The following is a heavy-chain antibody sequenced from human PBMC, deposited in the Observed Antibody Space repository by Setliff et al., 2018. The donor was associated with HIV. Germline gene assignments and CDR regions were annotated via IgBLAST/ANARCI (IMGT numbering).Heavy chain of an antibody. CDR1: GDSISSHS. Sequence: SETLSLTCTVSGDSISSHSWSWIRQPPGKGLEWIGTLYHSGSPIYNSSLKSRVTISGDPSNNQLSLSLSSVTAADTAVYYCARLDYVWGSHRSLDHWGQGTLVTVSS. D-gene: IGHD3-16*02. V-gene: IGHV4-59*11. CDR2: LYHSGSP. CDR3: ARLDYVWGSHRSLDH. J-gene: IGHJ4*02.